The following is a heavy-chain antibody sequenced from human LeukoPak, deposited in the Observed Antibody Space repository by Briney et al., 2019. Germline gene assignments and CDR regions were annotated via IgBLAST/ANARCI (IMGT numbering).Heavy chain of an antibody. V-gene: IGHV1-2*02. CDR2: INPNSGGT. J-gene: IGHJ4*02. Sequence: ASVKVSCKASGYTFTGYYMHWVRQAPGQGLEWMGWINPNSGGTNYAQKFQGRVTMTRDTSISTAYMDLSRLRSDGTAVYYCARAIRTVYYFDYWGQGTLVTVSS. CDR3: ARAIRTVYYFDY. D-gene: IGHD4-17*01. CDR1: GYTFTGYY.